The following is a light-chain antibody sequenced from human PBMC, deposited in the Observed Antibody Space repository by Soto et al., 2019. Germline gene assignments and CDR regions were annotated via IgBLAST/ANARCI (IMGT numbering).Light chain of an antibody. CDR2: GNS. Sequence: QSVLTRPPSVSGAPGQRVTISCTGSSSNIGAGYDVHWYQQLPGTAPKLLIYGNSNRPSGVPDRFSGSKSGTSASLAITGLQADDEDDHHCPSYDSSLSGYVFGSGTKVTVL. CDR3: PSYDSSLSGYV. V-gene: IGLV1-40*01. CDR1: SSNIGAGYD. J-gene: IGLJ1*01.